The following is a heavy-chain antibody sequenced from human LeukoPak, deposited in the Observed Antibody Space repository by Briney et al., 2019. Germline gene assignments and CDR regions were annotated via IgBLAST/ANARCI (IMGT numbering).Heavy chain of an antibody. D-gene: IGHD6-13*01. V-gene: IGHV3-30*03. CDR1: GFTFSSYG. Sequence: GGSLRLSCAASGFTFSSYGMHWVRQAPGKGLEWVAVISNDGSNEFYADSVKGRFTISRDTSKNTLYLQMNSLRTEDTAVYYCARDYSIPPAAGSLYNWFAPWGQRTLVTVSS. J-gene: IGHJ5*02. CDR3: ARDYSIPPAAGSLYNWFAP. CDR2: ISNDGSNE.